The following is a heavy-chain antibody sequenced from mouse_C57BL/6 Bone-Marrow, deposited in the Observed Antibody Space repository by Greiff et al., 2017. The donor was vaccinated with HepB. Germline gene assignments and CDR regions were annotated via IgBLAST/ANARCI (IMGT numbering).Heavy chain of an antibody. Sequence: QVQLQQPGAELVKPGASVKMSCKASGYTFTSYWITWVKQRPGQGLEWIGDIYPGSGSTTYNEKFKSKATLTVDTSSSTAYMQLSSLTSEDSAVYYCASPLYSNYGNYFDYWGQGTTLTVSS. D-gene: IGHD2-5*01. J-gene: IGHJ2*01. CDR1: GYTFTSYW. CDR2: IYPGSGST. V-gene: IGHV1-55*01. CDR3: ASPLYSNYGNYFDY.